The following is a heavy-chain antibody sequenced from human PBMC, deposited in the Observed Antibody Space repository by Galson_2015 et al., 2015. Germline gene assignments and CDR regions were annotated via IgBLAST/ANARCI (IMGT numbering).Heavy chain of an antibody. J-gene: IGHJ4*02. D-gene: IGHD3-22*01. V-gene: IGHV1-69*13. CDR2: IIPIFGTA. CDR1: GGTFSSYA. Sequence: SVKVSCKASGGTFSSYAISWVRQAPGQGLEWMGGIIPIFGTANYAQKFQGRVTITADESTSTAYMELSSLRSEDTAVYYCARPVRGVGDSSGSYYFDYWGQGTLVTVSS. CDR3: ARPVRGVGDSSGSYYFDY.